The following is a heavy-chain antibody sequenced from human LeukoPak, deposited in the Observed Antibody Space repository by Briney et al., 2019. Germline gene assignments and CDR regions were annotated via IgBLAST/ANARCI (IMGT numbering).Heavy chain of an antibody. J-gene: IGHJ4*02. CDR1: GGSISSSSYY. V-gene: IGHV4-39*07. Sequence: PSETLSLTCTVSGGSISSSSYYWGWIRQPPGKGLEWIGSIYYSGSTYYNPSLKSRVTISVDTSMNQFSLKLNSVTAADTAVYYCARGKEVITMLRGLKPGYYFDYWGQGTLVTVSS. CDR3: ARGKEVITMLRGLKPGYYFDY. CDR2: IYYSGST. D-gene: IGHD3-10*01.